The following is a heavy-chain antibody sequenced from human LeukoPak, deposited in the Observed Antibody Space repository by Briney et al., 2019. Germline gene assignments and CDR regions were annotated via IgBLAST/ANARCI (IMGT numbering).Heavy chain of an antibody. Sequence: GGSLRLSCAASGFTFSSYAMSWVRQAPGKGLEWVSGISLDGATTYYAGSVEGRFTISRDNSKNTLYLQRNSLRADDTAVYYCVKDHGWLLYSWGQGTLVTVSS. J-gene: IGHJ4*02. V-gene: IGHV3-23*01. CDR3: VKDHGWLLYS. CDR2: ISLDGATT. CDR1: GFTFSSYA. D-gene: IGHD3-9*01.